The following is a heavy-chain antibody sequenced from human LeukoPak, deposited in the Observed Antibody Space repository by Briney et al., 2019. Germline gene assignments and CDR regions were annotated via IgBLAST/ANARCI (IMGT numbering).Heavy chain of an antibody. D-gene: IGHD3-3*01. CDR1: GLTFSSYS. Sequence: GGSLRLSCAASGLTFSSYSMSWVRQAPGKGLEWVSAISGSGGSTYYADSVKGRFTISRDNSKNTLYQQMNSLRAEDTAVYYCAKDREWPSGCLDYWGQGTLVTVSS. V-gene: IGHV3-23*01. J-gene: IGHJ4*02. CDR2: ISGSGGST. CDR3: AKDREWPSGCLDY.